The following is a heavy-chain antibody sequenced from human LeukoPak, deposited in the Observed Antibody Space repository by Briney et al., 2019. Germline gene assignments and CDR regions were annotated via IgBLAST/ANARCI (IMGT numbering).Heavy chain of an antibody. CDR1: GSTFRSSE. CDR3: ARDSPPVTLDY. Sequence: GGSLRPSCAAFGSTFRSSEMNWVRQAPGKVLEGVSYISISGSTINYADSVKGRFTISRDNAKNSLYLQMNSLRAEDTAVYYCARDSPPVTLDYWGQGTLVTVSS. D-gene: IGHD5-18*01. V-gene: IGHV3-48*03. J-gene: IGHJ4*02. CDR2: ISISGSTI.